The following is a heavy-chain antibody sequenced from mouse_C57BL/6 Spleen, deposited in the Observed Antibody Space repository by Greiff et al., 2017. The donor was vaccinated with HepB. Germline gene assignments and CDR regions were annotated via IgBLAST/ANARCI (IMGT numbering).Heavy chain of an antibody. J-gene: IGHJ4*01. CDR2: SRNKANDYTT. CDR3: ARDAPAMDY. CDR1: GFTFSDFY. Sequence: VQLKESGGGLVQSGRSLRLSCATSGFTFSDFYMEWVRQAPGKGLEWIAASRNKANDYTTEYSASVKGRFIVSRDTSQSILYLQMNALRAEDTAIYYCARDAPAMDYWGQGTSVTVSS. V-gene: IGHV7-1*01.